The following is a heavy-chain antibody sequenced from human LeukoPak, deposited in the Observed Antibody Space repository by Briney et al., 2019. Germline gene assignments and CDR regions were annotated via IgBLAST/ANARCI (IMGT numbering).Heavy chain of an antibody. CDR1: GGSISSYY. V-gene: IGHV4-34*01. Sequence: SETLSLTCTVSGGSISSYYWSWIRQPPGKGLEWIGEIIRSGITNYNPSLKSRATISIDTSKNQFSLKLSSVTAADTAVYFCARGNRAGYYFDYWGQGTLVTVSS. CDR2: IIRSGIT. D-gene: IGHD5-24*01. CDR3: ARGNRAGYYFDY. J-gene: IGHJ4*02.